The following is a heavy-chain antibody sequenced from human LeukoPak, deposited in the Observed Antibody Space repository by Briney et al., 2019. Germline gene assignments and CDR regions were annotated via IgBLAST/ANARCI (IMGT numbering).Heavy chain of an antibody. CDR1: GDSISSYY. D-gene: IGHD3-3*01. CDR3: ARWGEASALRVHAFDI. CDR2: GHYSGST. Sequence: SETLSLTCTASGDSISSYYWNWIRQPPGKGLEWIGYGHYSGSTFYNPSLNSRVTLSVDTSKNQFSLKLSSVTAADTAVYYCARWGEASALRVHAFDIWGQGTMVTVSS. V-gene: IGHV4-59*01. J-gene: IGHJ3*02.